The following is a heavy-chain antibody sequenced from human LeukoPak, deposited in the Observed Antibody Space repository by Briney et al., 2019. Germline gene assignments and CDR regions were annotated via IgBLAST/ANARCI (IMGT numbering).Heavy chain of an antibody. D-gene: IGHD6-19*01. CDR3: VIDRSGWYKWFGP. Sequence: GGTLTLSCAASGLTFSSYEWNWIRQPPGKGLEWASYISGSGSSIHYADSVKGRFTVSRHNGRNSLYLELNGLRADDPAVYFCVIDRSGWYKWFGPWGQGALVTVCS. CDR1: GLTFSSYE. V-gene: IGHV3-48*03. CDR2: ISGSGSSI. J-gene: IGHJ5*02.